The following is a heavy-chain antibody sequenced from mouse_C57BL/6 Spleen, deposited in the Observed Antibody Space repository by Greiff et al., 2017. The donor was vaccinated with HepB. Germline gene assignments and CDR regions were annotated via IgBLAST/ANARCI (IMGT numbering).Heavy chain of an antibody. CDR2: IWWDDDK. CDR3: ARMALLSSYSYWYFDV. CDR1: GFSLSTFGMG. D-gene: IGHD1-1*01. Sequence: QVTLKESGPGILQPSQTLSLTCSFSGFSLSTFGMGVGWIRQPSGKGLEWLAHIWWDDDKYYNPALKSRLTISKDTSKNQVFLKIANVDTADTATYYCARMALLSSYSYWYFDVWGTGTTVTVSS. J-gene: IGHJ1*03. V-gene: IGHV8-8*01.